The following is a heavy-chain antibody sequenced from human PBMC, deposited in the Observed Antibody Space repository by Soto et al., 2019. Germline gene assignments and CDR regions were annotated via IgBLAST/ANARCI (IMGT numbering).Heavy chain of an antibody. CDR2: IYYSGST. Sequence: RWSVGEGCSSSRCGSWIRKKPGKGLEWIGYIYYSGSTNYNPSLKSRVTISVDTSKNQFSVRLTSATAADTAVYYCARQNRPQSMASTGLWGQRTLLNVSS. V-gene: IGHV4-59*08. CDR3: ARQNRPQSMASTGL. CDR1: EGCSSSRC. J-gene: IGHJ4*02. D-gene: IGHD6-6*01.